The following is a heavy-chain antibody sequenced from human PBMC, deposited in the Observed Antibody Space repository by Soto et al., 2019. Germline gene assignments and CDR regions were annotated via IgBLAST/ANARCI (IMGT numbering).Heavy chain of an antibody. Sequence: QVQLQESGPGLVKPSETLSLICTVSGDSINGSDYHWGWIRQPPGKGLEWIGSVYYLGGTHSIPSLKGRVTISVDTPGSQFTLKLRSVTAADTAVYYCARLYVAVDYWGQGSLVTVSS. CDR2: VYYLGGT. J-gene: IGHJ4*02. V-gene: IGHV4-39*01. CDR3: ARLYVAVDY. D-gene: IGHD6-19*01. CDR1: GDSINGSDYH.